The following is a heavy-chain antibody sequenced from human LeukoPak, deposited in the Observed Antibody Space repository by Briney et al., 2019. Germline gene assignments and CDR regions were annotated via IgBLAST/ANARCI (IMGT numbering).Heavy chain of an antibody. D-gene: IGHD3-22*01. CDR3: ASTKKDSSGYYPFDY. V-gene: IGHV3-7*01. J-gene: IGHJ4*02. Sequence: AGGSLRLSCAASGFTFSSYWMSWVRQAPGKGLEWVANIKQDGSEKYYVDSVKGRFTISRDNAKNSLYLQMNSLRAEDTAVYYCASTKKDSSGYYPFDYWGQGTLVTVSS. CDR2: IKQDGSEK. CDR1: GFTFSSYW.